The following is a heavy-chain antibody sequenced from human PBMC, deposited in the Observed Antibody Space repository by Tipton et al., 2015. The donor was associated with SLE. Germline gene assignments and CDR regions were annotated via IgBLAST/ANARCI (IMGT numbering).Heavy chain of an antibody. Sequence: LRLSCAVYGGSFSGYFWDWIRQPPGKGLEWIGSIYHTGSTYYNPSLKSRVTISVDTSKNQYSLKLSSVTAADTAVYYCAKDPGWGSSWYSDYWGQGTLVTVSS. CDR3: AKDPGWGSSWYSDY. J-gene: IGHJ4*02. CDR2: IYHTGST. D-gene: IGHD6-13*01. V-gene: IGHV4-34*01. CDR1: GGSFSGYF.